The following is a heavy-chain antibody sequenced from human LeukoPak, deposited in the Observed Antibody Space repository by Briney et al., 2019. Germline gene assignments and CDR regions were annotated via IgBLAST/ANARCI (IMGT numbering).Heavy chain of an antibody. V-gene: IGHV4-4*02. D-gene: IGHD3-10*01. Sequence: MPSETLSLTCAVSGGSISSSNWWSWVRQPPGKGLEWIGEIYHSGSTNYNPSLKSRVTISVDKSKNQFSLKLSSVTAADTAVYYCARTNPDYYGSGSYPLDYWGQGTLVTVSS. CDR3: ARTNPDYYGSGSYPLDY. CDR2: IYHSGST. J-gene: IGHJ4*02. CDR1: GGSISSSNW.